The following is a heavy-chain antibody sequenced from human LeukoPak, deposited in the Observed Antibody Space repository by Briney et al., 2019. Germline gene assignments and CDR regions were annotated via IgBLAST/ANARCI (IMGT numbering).Heavy chain of an antibody. D-gene: IGHD2-2*01. V-gene: IGHV4-4*07. CDR3: AFSTRPQTDAFDI. J-gene: IGHJ3*02. CDR2: IYTSGST. Sequence: PSETLSLNCTVSGGSISSYYWSWIRQPAGPGLEWIGRIYTSGSTNYNPSLKSRVTMSVDTSKNQFSLKLSSVTAADTAVYYCAFSTRPQTDAFDIWGQGTMVTVSS. CDR1: GGSISSYY.